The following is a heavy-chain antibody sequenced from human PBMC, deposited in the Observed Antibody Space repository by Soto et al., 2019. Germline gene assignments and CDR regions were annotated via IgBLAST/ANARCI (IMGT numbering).Heavy chain of an antibody. CDR3: AREIRAGYSSGWYLYLSYGMDV. CDR2: IWYDGSNK. Sequence: GGSLRLSCAASGFTFSSYGMHWVRQAPGKGLEWVAVIWYDGSNKYYADSVKGRFTISRDNSKNTLYLQMNSLRAEDTAVYYCAREIRAGYSSGWYLYLSYGMDVWGQGTTVTVSS. V-gene: IGHV3-33*01. J-gene: IGHJ6*02. D-gene: IGHD6-19*01. CDR1: GFTFSSYG.